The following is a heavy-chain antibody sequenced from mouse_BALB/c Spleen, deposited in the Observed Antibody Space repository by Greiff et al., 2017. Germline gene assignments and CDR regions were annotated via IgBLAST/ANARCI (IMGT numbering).Heavy chain of an antibody. D-gene: IGHD2-4*01. CDR2: IDPANGNT. CDR3: AMITAY. V-gene: IGHV14-3*02. CDR1: GFNIKDTY. J-gene: IGHJ3*01. Sequence: EVMLVESGAELVKPGASVKLSCTASGFNIKDTYMHWVKQRPEQGLEWIGRIDPANGNTKYDPKFQGKATITADTSSNTAYLQLSSLTSEDTAVYYCAMITAYWGQGTLVTVSA.